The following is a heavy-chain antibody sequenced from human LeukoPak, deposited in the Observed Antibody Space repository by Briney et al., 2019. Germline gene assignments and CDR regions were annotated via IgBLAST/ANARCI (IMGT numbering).Heavy chain of an antibody. Sequence: GGSLRLSCEVSGFTFQDYAMHWVRQTAGKGLEWDSLISWDGATTYYADSVKGRFTISRDNSKNSLYLQMNSLTTEDTALYYCAKVWGSGTVFYYGMDVWGRGTTVTVSS. J-gene: IGHJ6*02. D-gene: IGHD3-10*01. CDR3: AKVWGSGTVFYYGMDV. CDR1: GFTFQDYA. V-gene: IGHV3-43*01. CDR2: ISWDGATT.